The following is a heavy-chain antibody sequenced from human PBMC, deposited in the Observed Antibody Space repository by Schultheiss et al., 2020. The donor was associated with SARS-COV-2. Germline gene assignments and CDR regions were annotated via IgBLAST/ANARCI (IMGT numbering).Heavy chain of an antibody. CDR2: ISYDGSNK. V-gene: IGHV3-30*03. J-gene: IGHJ6*02. Sequence: GGSLRLSCAASGFTFSSYGMHWVRQAPGKGLEWVAVISYDGSNKYYADSVKGRFTISRDNSKNTLYLQMNSLRAEDTAVYYCARADYYDSSGYYQLPYYYGMDVWGQGTTVTVSS. CDR3: ARADYYDSSGYYQLPYYYGMDV. CDR1: GFTFSSYG. D-gene: IGHD3-22*01.